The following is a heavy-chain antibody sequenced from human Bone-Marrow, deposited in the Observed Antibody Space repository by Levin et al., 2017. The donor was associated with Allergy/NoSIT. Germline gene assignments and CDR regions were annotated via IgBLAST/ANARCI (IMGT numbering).Heavy chain of an antibody. CDR2: IYYSGNT. J-gene: IGHJ4*02. V-gene: IGHV4-31*03. CDR1: GGSISTGGFH. Sequence: SETLSLTCSLSGGSISTGGFHWSWVRQRPGKGLEWIGYIYYSGNTYYNPSLQSRLSISIDTSKNQFSLRLTSVTAADTALYYCAREDGYVFDYWGQGTLVTVSS. D-gene: IGHD5-24*01. CDR3: AREDGYVFDY.